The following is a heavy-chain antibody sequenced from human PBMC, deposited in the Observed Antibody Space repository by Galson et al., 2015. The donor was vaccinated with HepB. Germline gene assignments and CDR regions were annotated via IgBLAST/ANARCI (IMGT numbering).Heavy chain of an antibody. V-gene: IGHV3-23*01. CDR3: AKAVVVVAAPRYNWFDP. CDR2: ISGSGGST. Sequence: SLRLSCAASGFTFSSYAMSWVRQAPGKGLEWVSAISGSGGSTYYADSVKGRFTISRDNSKNTLYLQMNSLRAEDTAVYYCAKAVVVVAAPRYNWFDPWGQGTLVTVSS. J-gene: IGHJ5*02. CDR1: GFTFSSYA. D-gene: IGHD2-15*01.